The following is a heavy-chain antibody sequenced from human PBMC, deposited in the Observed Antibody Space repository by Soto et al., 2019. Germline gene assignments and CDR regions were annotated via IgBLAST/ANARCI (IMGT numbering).Heavy chain of an antibody. D-gene: IGHD2-15*01. CDR3: AKCGGRSFYYYMDV. J-gene: IGHJ6*03. Sequence: EVQLLESGGGLVQPGGSLRLSCAASGFTFNNYAMTWVRQAPGKGLEWVSTITGSADSTYCADSVEGRFTISRDNSKNRVYLQMNGLRAEDTAVYYCAKCGGRSFYYYMDVCGKGTTVTVSS. CDR2: ITGSADST. V-gene: IGHV3-23*01. CDR1: GFTFNNYA.